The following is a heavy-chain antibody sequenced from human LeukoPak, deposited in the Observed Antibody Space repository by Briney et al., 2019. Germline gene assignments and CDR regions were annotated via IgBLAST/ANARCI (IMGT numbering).Heavy chain of an antibody. CDR2: ISSSSSYI. J-gene: IGHJ6*03. CDR3: ARDSSSDNYYYMDV. V-gene: IGHV3-21*01. CDR1: GFTFSSYS. Sequence: PGGTLRLSCAASGFTFSSYSMNWVRQAPGKGLEWVSSISSSSSYIYYADSVKGRFTISRDNAKNSLYLQMNSLRAEDTAVYYCARDSSSDNYYYMDVWGKGTTVTVSS. D-gene: IGHD6-6*01.